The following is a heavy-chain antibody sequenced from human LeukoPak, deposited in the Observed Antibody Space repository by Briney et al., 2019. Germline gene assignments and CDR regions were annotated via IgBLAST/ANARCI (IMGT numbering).Heavy chain of an antibody. CDR2: ISGYNGNP. V-gene: IGHV1-18*01. CDR1: GYTFTNYG. Sequence: ASVKVSCKTSGYTFTNYGISWVRQAPGQGLEWMGWISGYNGNPRYAQKVQGRVTRTTDTSTNTAYMEVNSLRSDDTAIYYCARDPSLAVAGIRLFDYWGHGTLVIVSS. J-gene: IGHJ4*01. CDR3: ARDPSLAVAGIRLFDY. D-gene: IGHD6-19*01.